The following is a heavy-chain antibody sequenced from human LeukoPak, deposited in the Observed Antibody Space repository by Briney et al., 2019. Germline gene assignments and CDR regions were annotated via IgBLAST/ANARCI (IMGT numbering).Heavy chain of an antibody. V-gene: IGHV1-18*01. CDR2: ISAYNGNT. CDR1: GYTIASYG. Sequence: ASVKVSCKASGYTIASYGVTWVRQAPGQGLESMGWISAYNGNTNYAQKLQGRVTMTTDTSTSTAYMELRSLRSDDTAVYYCARQVDSTMALPDYWGQGTLVTVSS. CDR3: ARQVDSTMALPDY. J-gene: IGHJ4*02. D-gene: IGHD3-10*01.